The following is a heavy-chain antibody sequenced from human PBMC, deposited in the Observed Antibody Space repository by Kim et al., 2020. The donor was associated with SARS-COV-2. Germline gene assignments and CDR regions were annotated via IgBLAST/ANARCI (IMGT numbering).Heavy chain of an antibody. CDR2: IYYSGTT. V-gene: IGHV4-31*03. J-gene: IGHJ5*02. Sequence: SETLSLTCTVSGASIRTGGYFWNWIRQHPGKGLEWIGSIYYSGTTYYNPSLKSRVTISIDTSKNHFSLVLTSVTAADTAVYYCATVSDATPWFDPWGQGTLVTVSS. D-gene: IGHD2-2*01. CDR3: ATVSDATPWFDP. CDR1: GASIRTGGYF.